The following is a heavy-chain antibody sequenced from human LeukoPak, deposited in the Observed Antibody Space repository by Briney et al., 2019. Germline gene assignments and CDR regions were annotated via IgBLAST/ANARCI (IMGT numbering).Heavy chain of an antibody. CDR3: ARVIKSAYYYGAGSDGYDY. J-gene: IGHJ4*02. V-gene: IGHV1-46*01. D-gene: IGHD3-10*01. Sequence: ASVKVSCKASGYTFTSYYMHWVRQAPGQGLDWMGIINPNGGSTSYAQKFQDRVNMSRDTFTSTVYMELSSLRTEDTAVYYCARVIKSAYYYGAGSDGYDYWGQGTLVTVSS. CDR2: INPNGGST. CDR1: GYTFTSYY.